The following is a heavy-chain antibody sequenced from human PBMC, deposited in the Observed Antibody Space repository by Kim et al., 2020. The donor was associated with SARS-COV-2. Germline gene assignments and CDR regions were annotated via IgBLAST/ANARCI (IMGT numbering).Heavy chain of an antibody. D-gene: IGHD3-3*01. J-gene: IGHJ6*02. V-gene: IGHV3-23*01. Sequence: YAASVKGRFTRSRDMSKNTLYLQMNSLRAEDTAVYYCATRVDFWITRMDVWGQGTTVTVSS. CDR3: ATRVDFWITRMDV.